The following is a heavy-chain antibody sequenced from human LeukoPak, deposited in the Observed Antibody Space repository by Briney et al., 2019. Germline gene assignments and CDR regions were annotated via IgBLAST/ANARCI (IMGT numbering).Heavy chain of an antibody. CDR2: IYTSGST. CDR3: ARYITMVRGVIPFDY. J-gene: IGHJ4*02. Sequence: SETLSLTCTVSGGSISSYYWSWIRQPAGKRLEWIGRIYTSGSTNYNPSLKSRVTMSVDTSKNQFSLKLSSVTAADTAVYYCARYITMVRGVIPFDYWGQGTLVTVSS. V-gene: IGHV4-4*07. D-gene: IGHD3-10*01. CDR1: GGSISSYY.